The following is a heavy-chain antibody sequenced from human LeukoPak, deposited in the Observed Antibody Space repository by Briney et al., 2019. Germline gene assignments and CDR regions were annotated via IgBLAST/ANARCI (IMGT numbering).Heavy chain of an antibody. CDR1: GYSFTSYW. CDR3: ARIDKDFDWLFPAYFDY. CDR2: IYPGDSDT. J-gene: IGHJ4*02. D-gene: IGHD3-9*01. V-gene: IGHV5-51*01. Sequence: GGSLKISCKGSGYSFTSYWIGWVRQMPGKGLEWMGIIYPGDSDTRYSPSFQGQVTISADKSISTAYLQWSSLKASDTAMYYCARIDKDFDWLFPAYFDYWGQGTLVTVSS.